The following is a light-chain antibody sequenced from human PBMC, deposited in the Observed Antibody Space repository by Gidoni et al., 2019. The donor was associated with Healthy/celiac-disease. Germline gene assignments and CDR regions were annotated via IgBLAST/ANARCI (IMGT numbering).Light chain of an antibody. CDR2: DDS. CDR1: NIGSKS. J-gene: IGLJ1*01. V-gene: IGLV3-21*02. CDR3: QVWDSSSDRLGV. Sequence: SSVLPPPPSVSVAPGQTARITCGGNNIGSKSVHWYQQKPGQAPVLVVYDDSDRPAGIPERFSGSNSGNTATLTISRVEAGDEADYYCQVWDSSSDRLGVFGTGTKVTVL.